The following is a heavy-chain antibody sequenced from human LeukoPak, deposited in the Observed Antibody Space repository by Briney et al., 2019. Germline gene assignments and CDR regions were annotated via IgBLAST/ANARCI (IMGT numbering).Heavy chain of an antibody. CDR2: ISNNGEDT. Sequence: GGSLRPSCVASGFTFITYAFHWVRQAPGKGLEYVSAISNNGEDTYYADSVKGRFTISRDNSKNTLYLQMGSLRAEDMAVYYCVRGGGVVAGTYDYWGQGTLVTVSS. V-gene: IGHV3-64*02. CDR3: VRGGGVVAGTYDY. D-gene: IGHD6-19*01. J-gene: IGHJ4*02. CDR1: GFTFITYA.